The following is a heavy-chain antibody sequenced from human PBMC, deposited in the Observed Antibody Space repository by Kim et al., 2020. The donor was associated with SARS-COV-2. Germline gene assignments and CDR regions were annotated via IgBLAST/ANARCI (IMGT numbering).Heavy chain of an antibody. Sequence: ASVKVSCKASGYTFTSYAMNWVRQAPGQGLEWMGWINTNTGNPTYAQGFTGRFVFSLDTSVSTAYLQISSLKAEDTAVYYCTGTPWFGELEYYFDYWGQGTLVTVSS. V-gene: IGHV7-4-1*02. D-gene: IGHD3-10*01. CDR1: GYTFTSYA. CDR3: TGTPWFGELEYYFDY. CDR2: INTNTGNP. J-gene: IGHJ4*02.